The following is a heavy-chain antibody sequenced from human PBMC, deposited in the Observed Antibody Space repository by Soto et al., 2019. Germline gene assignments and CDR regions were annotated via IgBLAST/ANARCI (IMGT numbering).Heavy chain of an antibody. CDR2: IIPIFGTA. J-gene: IGHJ4*02. Sequence: GASVKVSCTASGGTFSSYATSWVRQAPGQGLEWMGGIIPIFGTANYAQKVQGRVTITADKSTSTAYMELGSLRAEDTAVYYCARDSEQQLFDYWGQGTLVTVSS. V-gene: IGHV1-69*06. CDR1: GGTFSSYA. CDR3: ARDSEQQLFDY. D-gene: IGHD6-13*01.